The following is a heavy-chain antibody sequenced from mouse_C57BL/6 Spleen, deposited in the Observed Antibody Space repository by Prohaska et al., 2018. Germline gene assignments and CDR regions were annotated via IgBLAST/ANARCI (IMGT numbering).Heavy chain of an antibody. Sequence: GDLVKPGGSLKLSCAASGFTFSSYGMSWVRQTPDKRLEWVATISSGGSYTYYPDSVKGRFTISRDNAKNTLYLQMSSLKSEDTAMYYCARHDSFAYWGQGTLVTVSA. CDR1: GFTFSSYG. J-gene: IGHJ3*01. V-gene: IGHV5-6*01. CDR2: ISSGGSYT. CDR3: ARHDSFAY.